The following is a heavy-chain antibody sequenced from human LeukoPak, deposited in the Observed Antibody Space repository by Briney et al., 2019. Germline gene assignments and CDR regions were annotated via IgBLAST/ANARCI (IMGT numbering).Heavy chain of an antibody. CDR3: AKRVGVTTIDY. CDR1: GFTFSRYG. D-gene: IGHD4-11*01. V-gene: IGHV3-30*02. J-gene: IGHJ4*02. Sequence: PGGSLRLSCAASGFTFSRYGMHWVRQAPGKGLEWVSFIRYDGGNKYYADSVKGRFTISRDNSKNTLYLQMNSLRGEDTAVYYCAKRVGVTTIDYWGQGTLVTVSS. CDR2: IRYDGGNK.